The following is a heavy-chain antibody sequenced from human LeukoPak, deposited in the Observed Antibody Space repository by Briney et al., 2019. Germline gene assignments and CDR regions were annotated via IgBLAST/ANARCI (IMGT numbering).Heavy chain of an antibody. V-gene: IGHV7-4-1*02. CDR1: GYTFTIYG. D-gene: IGHD2-2*01. CDR3: ARMGYCSSTTCGGAFDY. Sequence: ASVTVSFKASGYTFTIYGMTWLRQAPGQGPEWMGWINTNTGNPTFAQNFTGRFVFSLDTSVSTVYLQISSLKAEDTAVYYCARMGYCSSTTCGGAFDYWGQGTLVTVSS. J-gene: IGHJ4*02. CDR2: INTNTGNP.